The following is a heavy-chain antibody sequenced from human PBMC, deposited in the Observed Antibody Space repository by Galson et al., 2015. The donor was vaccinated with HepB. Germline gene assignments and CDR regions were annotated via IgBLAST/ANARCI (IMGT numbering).Heavy chain of an antibody. CDR3: TTRYCSSTSPLVCYYYGMDV. J-gene: IGHJ6*02. Sequence: SLRLSCAASGVTFSGSAMHWVRQASGKGLEWVGRIRSKANSYATAYAASVKGRFTISRDDSKNTAYLQMNSLKTEDTAVYYCTTRYCSSTSPLVCYYYGMDVWGQGTTVTVSS. CDR1: GVTFSGSA. CDR2: IRSKANSYAT. D-gene: IGHD2-2*01. V-gene: IGHV3-73*01.